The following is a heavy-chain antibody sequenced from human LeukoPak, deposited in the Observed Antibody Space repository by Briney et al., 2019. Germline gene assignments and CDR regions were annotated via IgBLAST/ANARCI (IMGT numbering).Heavy chain of an antibody. D-gene: IGHD1-26*01. J-gene: IGHJ6*02. CDR2: ISSDGSST. CDR1: GFTFSSYW. V-gene: IGHV3-74*01. Sequence: GGSLRLSCAASGFTFSSYWMHWVRQAPEKGLVWVSRISSDGSSTSYADSVKGRFTISRDNAKNTLYLQMNSLRAEDTAVYYCARAVGATSTYHYYYYGMDVWGQGTTVTVSS. CDR3: ARAVGATSTYHYYYYGMDV.